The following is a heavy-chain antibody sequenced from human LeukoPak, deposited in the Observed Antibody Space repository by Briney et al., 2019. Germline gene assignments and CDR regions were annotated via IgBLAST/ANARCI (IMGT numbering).Heavy chain of an antibody. CDR3: ARGGAHYYDSSGYYYPDAFDI. CDR2: IYSGGST. V-gene: IGHV3-66*01. Sequence: PGGSLRLCCAASGFTVSSNYMSWVRQAPGKGLEWVSVIYSGGSTYYADSAKGRFTISRDNSKNTLYLQMNSLRAEDTAVYYCARGGAHYYDSSGYYYPDAFDIWGQGTMVTVSS. CDR1: GFTVSSNY. J-gene: IGHJ3*02. D-gene: IGHD3-22*01.